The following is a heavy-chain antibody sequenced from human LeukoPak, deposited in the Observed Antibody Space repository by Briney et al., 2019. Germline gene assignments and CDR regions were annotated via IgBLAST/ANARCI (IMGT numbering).Heavy chain of an antibody. D-gene: IGHD1-26*01. Sequence: ASVKVSCKASGGTFSSYAISWVRQAPGQGLEWMGWISAYNGNTNYAQKLQGRVTVTTDTSTSTAYMELRSLRSDDTAVYYCARDIVGAADYWGQGTLVTVSS. CDR1: GGTFSSYA. CDR2: ISAYNGNT. CDR3: ARDIVGAADY. J-gene: IGHJ4*02. V-gene: IGHV1-18*01.